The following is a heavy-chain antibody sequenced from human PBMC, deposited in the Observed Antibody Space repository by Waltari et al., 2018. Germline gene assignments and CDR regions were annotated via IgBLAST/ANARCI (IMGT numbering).Heavy chain of an antibody. J-gene: IGHJ5*02. CDR1: GYTFTGYY. V-gene: IGHV1-2*02. CDR2: INPNSGGK. CDR3: AREYYYDSSGYYNWFDP. D-gene: IGHD3-22*01. Sequence: QVQLVQSGAEVKKPGASVKVSCKASGYTFTGYYMHWVRQAPGQGLEWMGGINPNSGGKNYEQKFQGRVTMTRDTAISTAYMELSRLRSDDTAVYYCAREYYYDSSGYYNWFDPWGQGTLVTVSS.